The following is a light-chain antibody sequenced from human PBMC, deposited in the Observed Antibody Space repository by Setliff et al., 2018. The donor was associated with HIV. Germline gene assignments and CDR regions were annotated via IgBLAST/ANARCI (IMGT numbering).Light chain of an antibody. CDR3: SSYTSGSTSRV. V-gene: IGLV2-14*01. CDR1: SSDVGGYKY. J-gene: IGLJ1*01. CDR2: DAT. Sequence: QSVLTQPASVSGSPGQSITISCTETSSDVGGYKYVSWYQQHPGKAPKLMIYDATHRPSGVSNRFSGSESGNTASLTISGLQAEDEADYYCSSYTSGSTSRVFGTGTKVTVL.